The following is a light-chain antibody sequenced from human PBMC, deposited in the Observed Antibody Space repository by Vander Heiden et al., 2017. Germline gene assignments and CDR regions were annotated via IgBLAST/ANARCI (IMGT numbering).Light chain of an antibody. Sequence: IGLPQTPCTLSLSPGERATLSCRASQSVSSSYLAWYQQKPGQAPRLLIYGASSRATGIPDRFSGSGSGTDFTLTISRLEPEDFAVYYCQQYGSSPMYTFGQGTKLEIK. CDR2: GAS. J-gene: IGKJ2*01. CDR3: QQYGSSPMYT. V-gene: IGKV3-20*01. CDR1: QSVSSSY.